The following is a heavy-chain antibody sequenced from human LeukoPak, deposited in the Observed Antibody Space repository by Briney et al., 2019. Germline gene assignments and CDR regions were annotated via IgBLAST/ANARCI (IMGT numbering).Heavy chain of an antibody. J-gene: IGHJ5*02. D-gene: IGHD3-22*01. V-gene: IGHV4-38-2*02. CDR3: ARDQTTYYYDSSGLNWFDP. Sequence: SETLSLTCTVSGYSISSGYYWGWIRQPPGKGLEWVGSIYHSGSTYYNPSLKSRVSISVDTSKNQFSLKLSSVTAADTAVYYCARDQTTYYYDSSGLNWFDPWGQGTLVTVSS. CDR2: IYHSGST. CDR1: GYSISSGYY.